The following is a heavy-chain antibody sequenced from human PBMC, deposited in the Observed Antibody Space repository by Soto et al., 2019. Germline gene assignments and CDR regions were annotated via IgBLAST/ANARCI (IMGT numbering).Heavy chain of an antibody. Sequence: LRLSCAASGFTFSSYWMHWVRQTPEKGLVWVSHIDSDGSSTTYADSVKGRFTISRDNAKNTLYLQMNSLRDEDTAVYYCAREGSPPWGGWSYNWFDPWGQGTLVTVSS. V-gene: IGHV3-74*01. J-gene: IGHJ5*02. CDR2: IDSDGSST. CDR3: AREGSPPWGGWSYNWFDP. D-gene: IGHD6-19*01. CDR1: GFTFSSYW.